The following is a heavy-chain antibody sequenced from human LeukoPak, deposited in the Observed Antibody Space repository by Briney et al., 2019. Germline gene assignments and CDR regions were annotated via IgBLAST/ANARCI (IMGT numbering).Heavy chain of an antibody. Sequence: GGSLRLSCAASGFTFSSYEMNWVRQAPGKGLEWVSSISSSGSYIYYADSVKGRFTISRDNAKNSLYLQMNSLRAEDTAVYYCARDYCSGGSCYSVPGDYWGQGTLVTVSS. CDR3: ARDYCSGGSCYSVPGDY. D-gene: IGHD2-15*01. CDR1: GFTFSSYE. J-gene: IGHJ4*02. CDR2: ISSSGSYI. V-gene: IGHV3-21*01.